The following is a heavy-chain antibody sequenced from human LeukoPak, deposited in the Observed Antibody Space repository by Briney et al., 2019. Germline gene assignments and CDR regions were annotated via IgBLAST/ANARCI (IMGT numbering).Heavy chain of an antibody. CDR1: GCTFSSYA. D-gene: IGHD2-2*01. Sequence: SVKVSCKASGCTFSSYAISWVRQAPGKGLEWMGLIIPIFGTANYAQKFQGRVTITTDESTNTAYMDLSSLRSEDTAVYYCARDVFSDIVVVPAHYYYYMDVWGKGTTVTVSS. CDR2: IIPIFGTA. V-gene: IGHV1-69*05. J-gene: IGHJ6*03. CDR3: ARDVFSDIVVVPAHYYYYMDV.